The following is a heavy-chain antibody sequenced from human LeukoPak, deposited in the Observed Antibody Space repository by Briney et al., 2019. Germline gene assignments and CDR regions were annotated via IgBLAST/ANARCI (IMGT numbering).Heavy chain of an antibody. D-gene: IGHD3-10*01. CDR3: ARHPLNYYGSGSYLDY. CDR2: IYHSGST. V-gene: IGHV4-38-2*01. Sequence: PSETLSLTCAVSGYSISSGYYWGWIRQPPGKGPEWIGSIYHSGSTYYNPSLKSRVTISVDTSKNQFSLKLSSVTAADTAVYYCARHPLNYYGSGSYLDYWGQGTLVTVSS. CDR1: GYSISSGYY. J-gene: IGHJ4*02.